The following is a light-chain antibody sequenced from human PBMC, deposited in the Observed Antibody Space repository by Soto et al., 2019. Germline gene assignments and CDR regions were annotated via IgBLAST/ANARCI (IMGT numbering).Light chain of an antibody. CDR1: QSLTSW. Sequence: DIQMTQSPSTLSASVGDRVTITCRASQSLTSWLAWYQQKPGKAPQLLLYDASSLESGVPSRFSGGESGTEFTLTISSLQSADFAVYFCQQYNYWPITFGQGTRLEIK. J-gene: IGKJ5*01. V-gene: IGKV1-5*01. CDR3: QQYNYWPIT. CDR2: DAS.